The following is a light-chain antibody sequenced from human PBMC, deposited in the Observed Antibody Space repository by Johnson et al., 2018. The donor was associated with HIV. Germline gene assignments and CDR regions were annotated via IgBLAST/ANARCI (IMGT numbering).Light chain of an antibody. CDR2: DNN. Sequence: QSVLTQPPSVSAAPVQKVTISCSGTSSNIGNHYVSWYQQLPGTAPKLLIYDNNKRPSGIPDRSSGSTSGTSATLGITGLQTGDEADYYCGTWDTSLRAGGLFGTGTKVTVL. V-gene: IGLV1-51*01. CDR3: GTWDTSLRAGGL. J-gene: IGLJ1*01. CDR1: SSNIGNHY.